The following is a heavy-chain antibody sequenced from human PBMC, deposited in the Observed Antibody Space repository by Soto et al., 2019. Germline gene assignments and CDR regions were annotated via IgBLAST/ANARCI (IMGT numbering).Heavy chain of an antibody. CDR2: IYSGGGT. V-gene: IGHV3-53*01. Sequence: EVQLVESGGGLIQPGGSLRLSCAASGFTVSSNYMSWVRQAPGKGLEWVSVIYSGGGTYYADSVKGRFTISRDNSKNTLYLQMNSLRAEDTAVYYCTGDSSSSPYYYGMDLWGQGTTVSVSS. CDR3: TGDSSSSPYYYGMDL. J-gene: IGHJ6*02. D-gene: IGHD6-6*01. CDR1: GFTVSSNY.